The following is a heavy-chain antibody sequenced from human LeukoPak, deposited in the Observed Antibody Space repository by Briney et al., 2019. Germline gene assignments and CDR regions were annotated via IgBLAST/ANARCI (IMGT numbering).Heavy chain of an antibody. CDR3: ARDGANTYYYDSSGYVI. CDR1: GYTFTSYY. D-gene: IGHD3-22*01. J-gene: IGHJ3*02. CDR2: MNPSGGST. V-gene: IGHV1-46*01. Sequence: ASVKVSCKASGYTFTSYYMHWVRQAPGQGLEWMGIMNPSGGSTSYAQKFQGRVTMTRDMSTSTVYMELSSLRSEDTAVYYCARDGANTYYYDSSGYVIWGQGTMVTVSS.